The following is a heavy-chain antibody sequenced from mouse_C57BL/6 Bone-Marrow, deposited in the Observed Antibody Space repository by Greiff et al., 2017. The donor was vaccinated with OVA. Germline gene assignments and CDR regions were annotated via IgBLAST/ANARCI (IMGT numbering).Heavy chain of an antibody. CDR3: AKNRPYSLYAMDY. CDR2: IWSGGST. V-gene: IGHV2-4*01. Sequence: VQLQESGPGLVQPSQSLSITCTVSGFSLTSYGVHWVRQPPGKGLEWLGVIWSGGSTDYNAAFISRLSISKDNSKSQVFFIMNSLQADDTAIYYCAKNRPYSLYAMDYWGQGTSVTVSS. D-gene: IGHD2-12*01. J-gene: IGHJ4*01. CDR1: GFSLTSYG.